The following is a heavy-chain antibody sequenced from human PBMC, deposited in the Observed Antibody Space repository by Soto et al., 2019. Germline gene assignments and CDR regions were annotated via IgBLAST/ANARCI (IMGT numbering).Heavy chain of an antibody. CDR3: VRGGNPEHYATSGPGTFDK. D-gene: IGHD3-22*01. V-gene: IGHV4-30-4*01. CDR1: GDSVSGGDSY. Sequence: QVQLQESGPGLVKPSQTLSLTCTVSGDSVSGGDSYWSWIRQPPGKALEWIGYTSFSGYTSYTPSLKSRVTISVDMSKSQFSLRLTAVTAADTAIYYCVRGGNPEHYATSGPGTFDKWGQGTLVSVSS. J-gene: IGHJ4*02. CDR2: TSFSGYT.